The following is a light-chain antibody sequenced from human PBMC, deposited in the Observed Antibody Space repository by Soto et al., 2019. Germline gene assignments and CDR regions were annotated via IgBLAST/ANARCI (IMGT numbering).Light chain of an antibody. J-gene: IGKJ4*01. CDR2: LGS. V-gene: IGKV2-28*01. Sequence: DIVMTQSPLSLPVTPGEPASISCRSSQSLLHSNGYNYLDWYLQKPGQSPQLLIYLGSNRASGVPDRFSGSGSGTDFTLKISRVEAEDVGVYYCMQALQTPLPFGGGNKVEIK. CDR1: QSLLHSNGYNY. CDR3: MQALQTPLP.